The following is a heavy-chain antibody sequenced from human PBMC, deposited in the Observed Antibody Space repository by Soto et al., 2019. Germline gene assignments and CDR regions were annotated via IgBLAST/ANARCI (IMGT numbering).Heavy chain of an antibody. J-gene: IGHJ6*02. Sequence: GGSLRLSCAASGFTFSSYSMNWVRQAPGKGLEWVSSISSSSSYIYYADSVKGRFTISRDNAKNSLYLQMNSLRAEDTAVYYCAREGVYCTNGVCYKEYYYYGMDVWGQGTTVTVSS. CDR1: GFTFSSYS. CDR2: ISSSSSYI. CDR3: AREGVYCTNGVCYKEYYYYGMDV. V-gene: IGHV3-21*01. D-gene: IGHD2-8*01.